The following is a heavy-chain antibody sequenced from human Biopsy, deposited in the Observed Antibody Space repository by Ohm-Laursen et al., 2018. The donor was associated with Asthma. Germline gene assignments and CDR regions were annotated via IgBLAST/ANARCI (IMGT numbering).Heavy chain of an antibody. J-gene: IGHJ6*02. CDR1: GYTFNSAG. CDR2: ISVYNGNT. D-gene: IGHD3-10*01. V-gene: IGHV1-18*01. Sequence: ASVKVSCKTSGYTFNSAGITWVRQAPGQGLEWMGWISVYNGNTKVAQKLQDRVTMITDTSTSTAYMELRSLRSDDTAMYFCVRAVDYSHYYGIDVWGQGTTVTVS. CDR3: VRAVDYSHYYGIDV.